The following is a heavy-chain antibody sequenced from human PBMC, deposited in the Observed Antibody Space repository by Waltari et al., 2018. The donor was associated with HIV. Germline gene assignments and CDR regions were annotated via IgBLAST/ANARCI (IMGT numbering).Heavy chain of an antibody. CDR1: GFTFSSYA. Sequence: EVQLLESGGGLVQPGGSLRLSCAASGFTFSSYAMSWVRQAPGKGVGWVSAIGGSGGSTYYADSVKGRFTISRDNSKNTLYLQMNSLRAEDTAVYYCAKVVWSGPDYWGQGTLVTVSS. J-gene: IGHJ4*02. CDR2: IGGSGGST. CDR3: AKVVWSGPDY. V-gene: IGHV3-23*01. D-gene: IGHD3-3*01.